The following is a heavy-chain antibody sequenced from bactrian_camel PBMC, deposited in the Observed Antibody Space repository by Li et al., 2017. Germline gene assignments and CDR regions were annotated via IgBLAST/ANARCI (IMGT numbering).Heavy chain of an antibody. V-gene: IGHV3S31*01. CDR1: GFTFSSWA. Sequence: VQLVESGGGLVQPGRSLRLSCAASGFTFSSWAMIWVRQAPGKGLEWVSTINRDGGVTHYANSEKGRFTISRDNAKNTLYLQMNSLKDGDTGVYWCASDLGVHGQKTWGQGTQVTVS. D-gene: IGHD5*01. CDR2: INRDGGVT. CDR3: ASDLGVHGQKT. J-gene: IGHJ4*01.